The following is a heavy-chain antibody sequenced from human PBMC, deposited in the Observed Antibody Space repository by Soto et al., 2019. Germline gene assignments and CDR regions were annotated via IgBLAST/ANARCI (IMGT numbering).Heavy chain of an antibody. J-gene: IGHJ4*02. CDR1: GYTFTRYG. CDR3: ARERNLNYYYDSSGYEYFDY. CDR2: ISPNNGNT. V-gene: IGHV1-18*01. Sequence: ASVKVSCKASGYTFTRYGISWVRQDPGQGLEWMGGISPNNGNTNYAQKFQGRVTITADESTSTAYMELSSLRSEDTAVYYCARERNLNYYYDSSGYEYFDYWGQGTLVTVSS. D-gene: IGHD3-22*01.